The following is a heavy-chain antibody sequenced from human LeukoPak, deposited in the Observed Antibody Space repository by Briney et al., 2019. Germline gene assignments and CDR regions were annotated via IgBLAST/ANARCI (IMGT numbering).Heavy chain of an antibody. CDR3: ARATVTTFNWFDP. J-gene: IGHJ5*02. V-gene: IGHV1-69*13. D-gene: IGHD4-17*01. Sequence: SVKVSCKASGYTFTSYDINWVRQAPGQGLEWMGGIIPIVGTAKYAQKFQGRVTITADESTSTAYMELRSLRSEDTAVYYCARATVTTFNWFDPWGQGAVVTVSS. CDR1: GYTFTSYD. CDR2: IIPIVGTA.